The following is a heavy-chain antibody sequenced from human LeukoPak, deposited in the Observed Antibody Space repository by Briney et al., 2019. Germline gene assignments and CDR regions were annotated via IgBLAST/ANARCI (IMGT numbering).Heavy chain of an antibody. D-gene: IGHD1-1*01. V-gene: IGHV3-48*01. J-gene: IGHJ4*02. Sequence: GGSLRLSCAASGFPFSSYSMNWVRQAPGKGLEWVSYISASGSNIYYLDSVKGRFTVSRDNAMNSLFLQMDRPRAEDTAVYYCVRVKGTYFDFWGQGTLVTVSS. CDR3: VRVKGTYFDF. CDR2: ISASGSNI. CDR1: GFPFSSYS.